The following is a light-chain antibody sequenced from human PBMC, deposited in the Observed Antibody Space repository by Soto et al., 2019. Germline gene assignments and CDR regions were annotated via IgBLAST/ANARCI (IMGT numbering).Light chain of an antibody. V-gene: IGLV2-14*01. CDR3: SSYTSSSTRV. Sequence: QSALTQPASVSGCPGQSITISCTGTSSDIGDYNYVSWYQQHPGKAPKLMIYDVSNRPSGVSDRYSGSKSGNTASLTISGLQAEDEAYYYCSSYTSSSTRVFGTGTKLTVL. CDR1: SSDIGDYNY. CDR2: DVS. J-gene: IGLJ1*01.